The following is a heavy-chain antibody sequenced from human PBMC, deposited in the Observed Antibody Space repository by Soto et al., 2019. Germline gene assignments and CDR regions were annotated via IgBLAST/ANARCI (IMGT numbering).Heavy chain of an antibody. CDR2: INHSGST. D-gene: IGHD4-17*01. CDR3: ARDLAISYGDYASDAFDI. V-gene: IGHV4-34*01. Sequence: SETLSLTCAVYGGSFSGYYWSWIRQPPGKGLEWIGEINHSGSTNYNPSLKSRVTISVDTSKNQFSLKLSSVTAADTAVYYCARDLAISYGDYASDAFDIWGQGTMVTVSS. J-gene: IGHJ3*02. CDR1: GGSFSGYY.